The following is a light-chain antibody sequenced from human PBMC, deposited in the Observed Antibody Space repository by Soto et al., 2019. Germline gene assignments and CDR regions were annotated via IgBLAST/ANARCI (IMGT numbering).Light chain of an antibody. Sequence: EIVMTQSPATLSVSPGERATLSCRASQSISSNLAWYQQKPGQAPRLLIYGASTRATAIPARFRGSGSGTQFTLTITSLQSEDFAVYYCQHYNNWPPWTFGQGTRVEVK. J-gene: IGKJ1*01. V-gene: IGKV3-15*01. CDR3: QHYNNWPPWT. CDR2: GAS. CDR1: QSISSN.